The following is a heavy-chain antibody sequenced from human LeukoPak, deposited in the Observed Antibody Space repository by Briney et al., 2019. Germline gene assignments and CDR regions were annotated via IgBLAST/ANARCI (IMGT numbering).Heavy chain of an antibody. CDR1: GFTFSNYV. V-gene: IGHV3-23*01. D-gene: IGHD6-13*01. Sequence: PGGSLRLSCGASGFTFSNYVMSWVRQAPGKGLEWVSAISGSGGSTYYADSVKGRFTISRDNFKNTLYLQMNSLRAEDTAEYYCAKPLGSSWCYFDYWGQGTLVTVSS. CDR2: ISGSGGST. CDR3: AKPLGSSWCYFDY. J-gene: IGHJ4*02.